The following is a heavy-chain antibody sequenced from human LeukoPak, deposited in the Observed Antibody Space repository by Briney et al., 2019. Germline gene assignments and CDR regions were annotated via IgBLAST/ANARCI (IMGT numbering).Heavy chain of an antibody. D-gene: IGHD3-3*01. CDR1: GFTFTTYG. CDR3: AKDWSGNYNWSDP. Sequence: PGGSLRLSCAASGFTFTTYGMHWVRQAPGKGLEWVACIYPDGINKDYADSVEGRFIISRDNSKNTLYLQMNSLRAEDTAVYYCAKDWSGNYNWSDPWGQGTLVTVSS. CDR2: IYPDGINK. J-gene: IGHJ5*02. V-gene: IGHV3-30*02.